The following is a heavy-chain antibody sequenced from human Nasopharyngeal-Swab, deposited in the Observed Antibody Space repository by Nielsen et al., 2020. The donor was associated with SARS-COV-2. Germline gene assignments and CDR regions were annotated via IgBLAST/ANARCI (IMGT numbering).Heavy chain of an antibody. V-gene: IGHV3-7*04. CDR2: VRQDAREQ. CDR3: ARESVVTGTDDAPDL. D-gene: IGHD2-21*02. Sequence: GGSLRLSCAASGFPFSNHYMTWVRQPPGKGLEWVANVRQDAREQFYADSVKGRFTISRDNAKNTVSLQMNSLRREDTAVYYCARESVVTGTDDAPDLWGRGTTVIVSS. J-gene: IGHJ6*02. CDR1: GFPFSNHY.